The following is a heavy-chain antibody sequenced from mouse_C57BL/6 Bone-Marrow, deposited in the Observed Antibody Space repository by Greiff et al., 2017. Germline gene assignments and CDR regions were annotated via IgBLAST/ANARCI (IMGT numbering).Heavy chain of an antibody. V-gene: IGHV1-56*01. D-gene: IGHD2-5*01. J-gene: IGHJ2*01. Sequence: VQLQQSGPELVRPGASVKISCKAPGYTFTSHWMTWVRQRPGQGLEWIGEIFPGSGSTYYNEKFKGKATLTVDTSSSTAYMQLSSLTSEDFAVDFWARGHSKSYYDNWGQGNTRTVAS. CDR3: ARGHSKSYYDN. CDR2: IFPGSGST. CDR1: GYTFTSHW.